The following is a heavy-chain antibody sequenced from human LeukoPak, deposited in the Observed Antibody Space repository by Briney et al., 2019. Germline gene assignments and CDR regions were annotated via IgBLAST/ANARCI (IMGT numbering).Heavy chain of an antibody. V-gene: IGHV3-66*02. CDR2: IYSGGST. J-gene: IGHJ4*02. CDR1: GFTVSSNY. CDR3: ARSPPYCGGDCYLEKGSNCYFDY. Sequence: GSLRLSCAASGFTVSSNYMSWVRQAPGKGLEWVSVIYSGGSTYYADSVKGRFTISRDNSKNTLYLQMNSLRAEDTAVYYCARSPPYCGGDCYLEKGSNCYFDYWGQGTLVTVSS. D-gene: IGHD2-21*01.